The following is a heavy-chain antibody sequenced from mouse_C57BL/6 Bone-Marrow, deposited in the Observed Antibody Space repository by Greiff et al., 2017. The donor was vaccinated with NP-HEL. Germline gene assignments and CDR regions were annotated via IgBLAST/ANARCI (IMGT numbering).Heavy chain of an antibody. D-gene: IGHD2-5*01. V-gene: IGHV5-6*01. CDR1: GFTFSSYG. J-gene: IGHJ2*01. CDR2: ISSGGSYT. Sequence: VQLQQSGGDLVKPGGSLKLSCAASGFTFSSYGMSWVRQTPDKRLEWVATISSGGSYTYYPDSVKGRVTISRDNAKNTMYLQMSSLKSEDTAMYYCARHYYSNYFDYWGQGTTLTVSS. CDR3: ARHYYSNYFDY.